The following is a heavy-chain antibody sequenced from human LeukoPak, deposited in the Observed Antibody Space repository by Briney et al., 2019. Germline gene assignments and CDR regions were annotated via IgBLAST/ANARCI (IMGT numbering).Heavy chain of an antibody. J-gene: IGHJ4*02. CDR2: IYYSGST. D-gene: IGHD1-26*01. CDR1: GGSISSYY. V-gene: IGHV4-59*12. Sequence: SETLSLTCTVSGGSISSYYWSWIRQPPGKGLEWIGYIYYSGSTNYNPSLKSRVTISVDTSKNQFSLKLSSVTAADTAVYYCARDPVGVGASVWGQGTLVTVSS. CDR3: ARDPVGVGASV.